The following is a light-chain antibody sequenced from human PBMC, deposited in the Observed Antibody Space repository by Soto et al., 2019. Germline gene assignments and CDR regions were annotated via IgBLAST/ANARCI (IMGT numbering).Light chain of an antibody. CDR2: EVS. CDR1: SSDGGGYNY. J-gene: IGLJ1*01. Sequence: QSALTQPASVSGSPGQSITISCTGASSDGGGYNYVSWYQQHSGKAPKVMIYEVSNRPSGVSNRFSGSKSGNTAYLTISGLQGEDEADYYCTSYTSSRTLVFGTGTKV. V-gene: IGLV2-14*01. CDR3: TSYTSSRTLV.